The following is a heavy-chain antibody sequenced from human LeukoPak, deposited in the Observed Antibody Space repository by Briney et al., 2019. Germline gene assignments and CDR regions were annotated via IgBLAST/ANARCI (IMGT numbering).Heavy chain of an antibody. CDR2: ISSSSSYI. D-gene: IGHD2-15*01. V-gene: IGHV3-21*01. J-gene: IGHJ4*02. CDR3: ARAQIGVVAALDY. Sequence: GGSLRLSCAASGFTFSSYSMNWVRQAPGKGLEWVSSISSSSSYIYYADSVKGRFTISRDNAKNSLYLQMNSLRAEDTAVYYCARAQIGVVAALDYWGQGTLVTVSS. CDR1: GFTFSSYS.